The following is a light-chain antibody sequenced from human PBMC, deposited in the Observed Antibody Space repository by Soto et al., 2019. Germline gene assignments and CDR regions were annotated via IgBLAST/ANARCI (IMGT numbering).Light chain of an antibody. CDR1: QSISGY. CDR2: AAS. J-gene: IGKJ1*01. Sequence: DIQLTQSPSSLSASVGDRVIITCRSSQSISGYLNWYQHKPRKAPRLLIYAASNLQSGVPSRFSGSGSGTDFTLTITGLQPEDFATYYCQQSFRSRTFGQGTKVEIK. V-gene: IGKV1-39*01. CDR3: QQSFRSRT.